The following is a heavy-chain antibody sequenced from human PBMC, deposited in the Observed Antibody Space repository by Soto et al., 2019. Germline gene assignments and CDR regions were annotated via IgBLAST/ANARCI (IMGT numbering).Heavy chain of an antibody. CDR1: GGTFSSYA. J-gene: IGHJ4*02. V-gene: IGHV1-69*12. CDR3: ATVIKAFLATGY. CDR2: IIPIFGTA. Sequence: QVQLVQSGAEVKKPGSSVKVSCKASGGTFSSYAISWVRQAPGQGLEWMGGIIPIFGTANYAQKFQGRVTTTADESTSTGYRELSSLRSADTAVYYCATVIKAFLATGYWGQVTLVTVSS. D-gene: IGHD2-21*01.